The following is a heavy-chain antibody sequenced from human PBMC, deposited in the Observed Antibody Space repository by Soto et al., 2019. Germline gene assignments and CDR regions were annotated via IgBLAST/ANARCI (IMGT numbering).Heavy chain of an antibody. CDR1: GGTFSSYA. Sequence: SVKVSCKASGGTFSSYASRWVRQAPGQGLEWMGGIIPIFGTANYAQKFQGRVTITRDTSASTAYMELSSLRSEDTAVYYCARASNYYDSSGYYYYYYGMDVWGQGTTVTVSS. D-gene: IGHD3-22*01. CDR3: ARASNYYDSSGYYYYYYGMDV. V-gene: IGHV1-69*05. CDR2: IIPIFGTA. J-gene: IGHJ6*02.